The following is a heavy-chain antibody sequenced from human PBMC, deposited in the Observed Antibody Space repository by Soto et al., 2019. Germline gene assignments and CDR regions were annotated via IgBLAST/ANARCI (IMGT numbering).Heavy chain of an antibody. CDR3: TTGAYTFPYGMDV. D-gene: IGHD3-16*01. CDR2: IKSKALGGTT. J-gene: IGHJ6*02. Sequence: EVHLVESGGGLVKPGGSLTLSCAASGFAFSNAWINWVRQAPGKGLEWVGRIKSKALGGTTDFAAPVRGRFAITRDDSKNTLYLQMNSLKTEDTAVYYCTTGAYTFPYGMDVWGQGTTVTVSS. V-gene: IGHV3-15*07. CDR1: GFAFSNAW.